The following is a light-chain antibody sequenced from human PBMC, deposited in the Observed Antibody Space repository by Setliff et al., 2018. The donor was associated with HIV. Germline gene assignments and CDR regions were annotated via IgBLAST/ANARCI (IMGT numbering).Light chain of an antibody. J-gene: IGLJ2*01. V-gene: IGLV2-14*03. CDR2: AVS. CDR1: SSDVVDYNY. Sequence: QSVLTQPASVSGSPGQSITIPCTGTSSDVVDYNYVSWYQQYPGKAPKLMIYAVSNRPSGVSNRFSGSKSGNTASLTISGLQAEDEADYYCSSYTSSSTLLGGGTKVTVL. CDR3: SSYTSSSTL.